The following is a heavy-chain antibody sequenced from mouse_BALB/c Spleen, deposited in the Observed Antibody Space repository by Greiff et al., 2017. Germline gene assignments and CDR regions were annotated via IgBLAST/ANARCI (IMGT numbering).Heavy chain of an antibody. D-gene: IGHD2-1*01. V-gene: IGHV5-6-3*01. CDR2: INSNGGST. CDR3: ARDPPYGNYPWFGY. Sequence: DVHLVESGGGLVQPGGSLKLSCAASGFTFSSYGMSWVRQTPDKRLELVATINSNGGSTYYPDSVKGRFTISRDNAKNTLYLQMSSLKSEDTAMYYCARDPPYGNYPWFGYWGQGTLVTVSA. J-gene: IGHJ3*01. CDR1: GFTFSSYG.